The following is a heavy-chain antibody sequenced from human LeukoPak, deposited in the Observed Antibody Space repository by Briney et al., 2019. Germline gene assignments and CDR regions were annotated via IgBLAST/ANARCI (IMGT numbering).Heavy chain of an antibody. CDR3: ARDRGRYNWNDGSYYYYMDV. J-gene: IGHJ6*03. CDR1: GFTFSSYE. Sequence: GGSLRLSCAASGFTFSSYEMNWVRQAPGKGLEWVSYISSSGSTIYYADSVKGRFTISRDNAKNSLYLQMNSLRAEDTAVYYCARDRGRYNWNDGSYYYYMDVWGKGTMVTVSS. CDR2: ISSSGSTI. V-gene: IGHV3-48*03. D-gene: IGHD1-20*01.